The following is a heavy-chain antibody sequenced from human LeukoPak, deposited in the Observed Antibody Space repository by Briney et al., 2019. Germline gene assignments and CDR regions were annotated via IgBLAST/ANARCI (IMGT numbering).Heavy chain of an antibody. CDR2: ISSSSSYI. CDR3: ARGIAVAGFDC. Sequence: GGSLRLSCAASGFTFSSYSMNWVRQAPGKGLEWVSSISSSSSYIYYADSVKGRFTISRDNAKNLLYLQMNSLRAEDTAVYYCARGIAVAGFDCWGQGTLVTVSS. J-gene: IGHJ4*02. V-gene: IGHV3-21*01. D-gene: IGHD6-19*01. CDR1: GFTFSSYS.